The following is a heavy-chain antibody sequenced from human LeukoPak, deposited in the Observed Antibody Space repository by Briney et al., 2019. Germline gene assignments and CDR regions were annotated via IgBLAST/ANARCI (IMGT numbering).Heavy chain of an antibody. V-gene: IGHV3-49*04. CDR1: GFVFDDFA. CDR3: SRNGLVDFDY. CDR2: IRRRAYGGAA. Sequence: GGSLRLSCTTSGFVFDDFAMSWVRQPAGKGLEWVGFIRRRAYGGAAEYAASVKGRFIISRDDSKGIAYLQMNSLKTEDTAVYYCSRNGLVDFDYWGQGSRVLVSP. J-gene: IGHJ4*02.